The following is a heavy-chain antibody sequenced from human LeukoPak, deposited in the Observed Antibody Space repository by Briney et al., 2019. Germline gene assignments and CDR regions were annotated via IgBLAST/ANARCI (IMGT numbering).Heavy chain of an antibody. D-gene: IGHD3-22*01. Sequence: GGSLTLFCAPSGFMFDDYTMHWVRQAPGKGLESVSLIDLVGAHSNYAASVEGRSTVSTDNSKTSLYLQMNSLRTEDTALYYCAKGDVDSPMNFYHWGQGTVVTVSS. CDR1: GFMFDDYT. V-gene: IGHV3-43*01. CDR2: IDLVGAHS. CDR3: AKGDVDSPMNFYH. J-gene: IGHJ4*02.